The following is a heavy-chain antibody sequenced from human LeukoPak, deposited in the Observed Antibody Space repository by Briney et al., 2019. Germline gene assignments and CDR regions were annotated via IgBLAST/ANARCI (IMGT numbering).Heavy chain of an antibody. CDR1: GFTFSSYW. V-gene: IGHV3-7*03. CDR3: ARTYYDFWSGYLGTFDI. J-gene: IGHJ3*02. D-gene: IGHD3-3*01. Sequence: PGGSLRLSCAASGFTFSSYWMSWVRQAPGKGLEWVANIKQDGSEKYHVDSVKGRFTISRDNAKNSLYLQMNSLRAEDTAVYYCARTYYDFWSGYLGTFDIWGQGTMVTVSS. CDR2: IKQDGSEK.